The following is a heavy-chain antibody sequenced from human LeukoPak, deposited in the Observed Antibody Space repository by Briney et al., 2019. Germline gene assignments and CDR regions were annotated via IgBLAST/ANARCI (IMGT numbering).Heavy chain of an antibody. CDR1: GFTFSSYA. CDR3: ARGQYSSSGDY. V-gene: IGHV3-30-3*01. Sequence: GGSLRLSCAASGFTFSSYAMHWVRQAPGKGLEWVAVISYDGSNKYYADSVKGRFTISRDNAKNTLYLQMNSLRAEDTAVYYCARGQYSSSGDYWGQGTLVTVSS. CDR2: ISYDGSNK. J-gene: IGHJ4*02. D-gene: IGHD6-13*01.